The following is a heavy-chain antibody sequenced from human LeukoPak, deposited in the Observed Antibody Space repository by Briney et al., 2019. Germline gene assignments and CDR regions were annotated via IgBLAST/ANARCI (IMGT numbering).Heavy chain of an antibody. J-gene: IGHJ6*03. CDR2: MNPNSGNT. Sequence: ASVKVSCKASGGTFTSYDINWVRQATGQGLEWLGWMNPNSGNTGYAQKFEGRGTMTRNTSISTAYMELSSLRSEDTAVYYCARVLYYYDSSGYYKAAGYYYMDVWGKGTTVTISS. CDR1: GGTFTSYD. CDR3: ARVLYYYDSSGYYKAAGYYYMDV. D-gene: IGHD3-22*01. V-gene: IGHV1-8*01.